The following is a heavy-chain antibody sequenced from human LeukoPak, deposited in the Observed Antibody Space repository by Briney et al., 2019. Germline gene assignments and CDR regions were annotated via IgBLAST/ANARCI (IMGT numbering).Heavy chain of an antibody. CDR3: ARGPYSGSYSYFDY. V-gene: IGHV3-30-3*01. Sequence: GKSLRLSCAASGFSFSNYAMHWVRQAPGKGLEWVAVISYDGSNKYYADSVKGRFTIPRDNSKITLYLQMSSLRGEDTAVYYCARGPYSGSYSYFDYWGQGTLVTVSS. J-gene: IGHJ4*02. CDR2: ISYDGSNK. D-gene: IGHD1-26*01. CDR1: GFSFSNYA.